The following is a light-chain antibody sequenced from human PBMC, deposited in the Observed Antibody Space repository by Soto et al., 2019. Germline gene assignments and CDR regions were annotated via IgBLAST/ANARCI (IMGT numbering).Light chain of an antibody. CDR1: QSVSSN. CDR2: GAS. Sequence: EIVMTQSPATLSVPPGERATLSCRASQSVSSNLAWYQQKSGQAPRLLIYGASTRATGIPARFSGSGSGTEFTLTISSLQSEDFAVYYCQQYNNWPPLTFGGGTKVEIK. CDR3: QQYNNWPPLT. J-gene: IGKJ4*01. V-gene: IGKV3-15*01.